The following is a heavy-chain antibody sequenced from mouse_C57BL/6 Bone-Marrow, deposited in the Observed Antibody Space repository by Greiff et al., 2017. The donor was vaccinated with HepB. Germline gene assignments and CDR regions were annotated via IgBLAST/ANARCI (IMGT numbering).Heavy chain of an antibody. D-gene: IGHD4-1*01. Sequence: EVKLMESEGGLVQPGSSMKLSCTASGFTFSDYYMAWVRQVPEKGLEWVANINYDGSSTYYLDSLKSRFIISRDNAKNILYLQMSSLKSEDTATYYCARDPNWDYWYFDVWGTGTTVTVSS. CDR2: INYDGSST. CDR1: GFTFSDYY. CDR3: ARDPNWDYWYFDV. V-gene: IGHV5-16*01. J-gene: IGHJ1*03.